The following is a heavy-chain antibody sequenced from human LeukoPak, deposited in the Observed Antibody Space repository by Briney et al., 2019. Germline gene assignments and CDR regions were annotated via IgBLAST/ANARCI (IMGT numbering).Heavy chain of an antibody. J-gene: IGHJ4*02. CDR2: IYYSGST. CDR3: ARPPIPGDYVH. D-gene: IGHD4-17*01. V-gene: IGHV4-39*01. CDR1: GGSISSSSYY. Sequence: SETLSLTCTVSGGSISSSSYYWGWIRQPPGKGLEWIGSIYYSGSTYYNPSLKSRVTISVDTSKNQFSLKLSSVTAADTAVYYCARPPIPGDYVHWGQGTLVTVSS.